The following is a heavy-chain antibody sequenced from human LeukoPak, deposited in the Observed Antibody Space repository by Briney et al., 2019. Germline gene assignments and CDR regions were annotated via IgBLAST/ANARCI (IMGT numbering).Heavy chain of an antibody. Sequence: GGSLRLSCAASGFTFSSYAMSCVRQAPGKGLEWVSAISSSGGSTSYADRVKGRFTTSRENSKNTLYLKMNSLRAEDTDVYSCAKGPVDDYVWGSYRSTPNYWGQGPLVPVSS. CDR1: GFTFSSYA. J-gene: IGHJ4*02. CDR2: ISSSGGST. CDR3: AKGPVDDYVWGSYRSTPNY. D-gene: IGHD3-16*02. V-gene: IGHV3-23*01.